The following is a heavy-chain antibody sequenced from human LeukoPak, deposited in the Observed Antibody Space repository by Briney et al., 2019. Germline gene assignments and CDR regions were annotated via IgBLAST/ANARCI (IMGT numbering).Heavy chain of an antibody. V-gene: IGHV6-1*01. CDR1: GDSVSSNSAT. CDR2: TYYKSKWYS. J-gene: IGHJ3*02. D-gene: IGHD1-26*01. Sequence: QTLSLTCAISGDSVSSNSATWNWIRQSPSRGLEWLGRTYYKSKWYSDYAVSVKSRITINSDTSKNHFSLQLNSVTPEDTAVYYCARVSSPWSPRDAFDIWGQGTMVTVSS. CDR3: ARVSSPWSPRDAFDI.